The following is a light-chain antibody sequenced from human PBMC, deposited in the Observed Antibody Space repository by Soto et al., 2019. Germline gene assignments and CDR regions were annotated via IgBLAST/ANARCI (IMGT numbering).Light chain of an antibody. V-gene: IGLV2-14*01. CDR2: EVR. Sequence: QSALTQPASVSGSPGQSITIACTGTNRDVGSYNLVSWYQQRPGEAPKLIISEVRNRPSGISYRFTGPKSGNTASLTISGLQAEDEADYYCSSYTTTSPLVFGGGTKLTVL. CDR1: NRDVGSYNL. J-gene: IGLJ3*02. CDR3: SSYTTTSPLV.